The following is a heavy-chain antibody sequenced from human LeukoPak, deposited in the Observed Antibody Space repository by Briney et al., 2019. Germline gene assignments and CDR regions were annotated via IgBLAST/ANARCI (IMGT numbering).Heavy chain of an antibody. CDR3: ARVAVAGFDY. Sequence: GGSLRLSCAASGFTLSRYWVSWVRQAPGKGLEWVANKKQDGSGKYYVDSVKDRFTLSRDNAKNSLYLQMNSLCAEDTAVYYCARVAVAGFDYWGQGTLVTVSS. D-gene: IGHD6-19*01. CDR1: GFTLSRYW. V-gene: IGHV3-7*03. J-gene: IGHJ4*02. CDR2: KKQDGSGK.